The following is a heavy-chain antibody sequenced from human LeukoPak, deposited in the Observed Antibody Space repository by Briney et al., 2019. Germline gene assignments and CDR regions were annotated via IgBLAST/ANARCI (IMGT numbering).Heavy chain of an antibody. CDR3: ATGIENHAYYDSSGYGDY. CDR2: FDPEDGET. J-gene: IGHJ4*02. Sequence: ASVKVSCKVSGYTLTELSMHWVRQAPGKGLEWMGGFDPEDGETIYAQKFQGRVTMTEDTSTDTAYMGLSSLRSEDTAVYYCATGIENHAYYDSSGYGDYWGQGTLVTVSS. CDR1: GYTLTELS. V-gene: IGHV1-24*01. D-gene: IGHD3-22*01.